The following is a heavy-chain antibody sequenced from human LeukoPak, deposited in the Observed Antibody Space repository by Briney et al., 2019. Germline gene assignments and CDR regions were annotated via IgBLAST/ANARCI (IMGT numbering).Heavy chain of an antibody. V-gene: IGHV4-59*01. J-gene: IGHJ4*02. CDR3: AGVKRVVPARLDY. D-gene: IGHD2-21*02. CDR2: IYYSGIT. Sequence: SGTLCLSCAVSGVSISGYYWSWIRQPPGKGLEWIGYIYYSGITNYNPSPQSRVAFSADTSKNQISLKLTSVAAADTSVYYCAGVKRVVPARLDYWGQGTLVTVSS. CDR1: GVSISGYY.